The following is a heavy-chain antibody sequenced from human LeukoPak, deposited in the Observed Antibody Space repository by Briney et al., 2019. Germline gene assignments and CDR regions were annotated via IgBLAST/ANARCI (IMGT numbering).Heavy chain of an antibody. CDR1: GFTFSSYS. V-gene: IGHV3-48*04. J-gene: IGHJ6*03. CDR3: ARDPYSGGYGDYYYYYMDV. Sequence: GGSLRLSRAASGFTFSSYSMNWVRQAPGKGLEWVSYISSSGSTIYYADSVKGRFTISRDNAKNSLYLQINSLRAEDTAVYYCARDPYSGGYGDYYYYYMDVWGKGTTVTISS. D-gene: IGHD1-26*01. CDR2: ISSSGSTI.